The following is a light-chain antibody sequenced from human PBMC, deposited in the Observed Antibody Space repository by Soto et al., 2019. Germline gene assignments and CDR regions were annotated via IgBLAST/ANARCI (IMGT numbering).Light chain of an antibody. V-gene: IGLV2-23*01. CDR2: EGS. CDR3: CSYAGSSPVV. CDR1: SSDVGSYNL. Sequence: QSALTQPASVSGSPGQSITISCTGTSSDVGSYNLVSWYQQHLGKAPKLMIYEGSKRPSGVSNRFSGSKSGNTASLTISGLQAEDEADYYCCSYAGSSPVVFGGGTKVTVL. J-gene: IGLJ2*01.